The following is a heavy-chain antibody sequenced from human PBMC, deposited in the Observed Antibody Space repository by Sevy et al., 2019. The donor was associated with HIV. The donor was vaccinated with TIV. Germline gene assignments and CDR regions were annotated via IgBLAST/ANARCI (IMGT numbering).Heavy chain of an antibody. J-gene: IGHJ4*02. Sequence: GGSLRLSCAASGFTFSKYSMGWVRRPPGKGLEWVSTLSFGCGEINYADSVKGRFTISRDNSKSSVYLQMNNLRPEDTAVYYCAREGCTKPHDYWGQGTLVTVSS. D-gene: IGHD2-8*01. V-gene: IGHV3-23*01. CDR1: GFTFSKYS. CDR3: AREGCTKPHDY. CDR2: LSFGCGEI.